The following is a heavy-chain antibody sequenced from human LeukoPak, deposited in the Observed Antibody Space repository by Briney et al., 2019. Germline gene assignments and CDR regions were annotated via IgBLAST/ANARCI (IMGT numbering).Heavy chain of an antibody. CDR1: GFTFSSYN. J-gene: IGHJ4*02. Sequence: NAGGSLRLSCAASGFTFSSYNMNWVRQAPGKGLEWVSSISSSSSYIYYADSVKGRFTISRDNAKNSLYLQMNSLRVEDTAVYYCARATSGYSYHGLGPLDYWGQGTLVTVSS. V-gene: IGHV3-21*01. D-gene: IGHD5-18*01. CDR2: ISSSSSYI. CDR3: ARATSGYSYHGLGPLDY.